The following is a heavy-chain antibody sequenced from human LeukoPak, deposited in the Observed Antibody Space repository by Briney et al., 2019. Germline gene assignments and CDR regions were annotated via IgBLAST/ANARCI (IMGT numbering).Heavy chain of an antibody. D-gene: IGHD3-3*01. CDR2: ISGSGDNT. CDR1: GFTFSSYA. CDR3: ARDVFGTGSN. J-gene: IGHJ4*02. Sequence: GGSLRLSCAASGFTFSSYAMSWVRQAPGKGLEWVSAISGSGDNTYYADSVKGRFTISRDNSKNTLYLQMNTLRADDTAVYYCARDVFGTGSNWAQGPLVTVSS. V-gene: IGHV3-23*01.